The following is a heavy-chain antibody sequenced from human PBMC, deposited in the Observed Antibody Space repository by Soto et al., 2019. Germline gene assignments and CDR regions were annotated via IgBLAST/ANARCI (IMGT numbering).Heavy chain of an antibody. CDR2: IVVGSGNT. CDR3: ARDSYYGSGRRSDAFDI. Sequence: VKVSCKASGFTFTSSAVQWVRQARGQRLEWIGSIVVGSGNTNYAQKFQERVTITRDMSTSTAYMELRSLRSDDTAVYYCARDSYYGSGRRSDAFDIWGQGTMVTVSS. D-gene: IGHD3-10*01. J-gene: IGHJ3*02. CDR1: GFTFTSSA. V-gene: IGHV1-58*01.